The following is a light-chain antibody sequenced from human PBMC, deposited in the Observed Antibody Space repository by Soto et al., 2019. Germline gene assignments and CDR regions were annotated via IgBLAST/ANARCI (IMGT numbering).Light chain of an antibody. Sequence: EIVWTRSRVTRCLGRVEIATLSCRASQNVGSNLGWYQQKPGQAPRLLMSGASTRATGIPARFSGSGSGTEFTLTITRLEPEDSAVYFCQHYGYSQWTFGQGTKVDI. V-gene: IGKV3-20*01. CDR3: QHYGYSQWT. J-gene: IGKJ1*01. CDR2: GAS. CDR1: QNVGSN.